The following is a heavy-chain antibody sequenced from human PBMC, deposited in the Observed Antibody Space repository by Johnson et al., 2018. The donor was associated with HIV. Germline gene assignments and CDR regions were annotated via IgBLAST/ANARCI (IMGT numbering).Heavy chain of an antibody. CDR1: GFTFSSYA. V-gene: IGHV3-23*04. CDR2: ISGSGGST. J-gene: IGHJ3*02. D-gene: IGHD5-18*01. Sequence: VQVVESGGGVVQPGRSLRLSCAASGFTFSSYAMHWVRQAPGKGLEWVSAISGSGGSTYYADSVKGRFTISRDNSKNTLYMQMNSLRAEDTAVYYCARELRGGHTDAFDIWGQGTMVTVSS. CDR3: ARELRGGHTDAFDI.